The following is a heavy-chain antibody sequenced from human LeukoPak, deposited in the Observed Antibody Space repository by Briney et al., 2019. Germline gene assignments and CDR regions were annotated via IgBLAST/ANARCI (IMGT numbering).Heavy chain of an antibody. D-gene: IGHD4-17*01. CDR1: GFTFGDYA. CDR3: TSFQGYGDYYYYGMDV. CDR2: VRSKAYGGTT. Sequence: GRSLRLSCTASGFTFGDYAMSWVRQAPGEGLERVGFVRSKAYGGTTEYDASLKGRFTISRDDSKSIAYLQMNSLKTEDTAVYYCTSFQGYGDYYYYGMDVWGQGTTVTVSS. V-gene: IGHV3-49*04. J-gene: IGHJ6*02.